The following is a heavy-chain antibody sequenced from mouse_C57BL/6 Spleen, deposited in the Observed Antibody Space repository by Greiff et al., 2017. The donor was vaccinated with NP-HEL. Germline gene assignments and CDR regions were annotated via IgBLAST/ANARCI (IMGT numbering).Heavy chain of an antibody. CDR2: INPSNGGT. V-gene: IGHV1-53*01. CDR1: GYTFTSYW. J-gene: IGHJ2*01. CDR3: AREVYGLDY. Sequence: LQPGTELVKPGASVKLSCKASGYTFTSYWMHWVKQRPGHGLEWIGNINPSNGGTNYTEKFKSKAPLPVHTSSRTSYMQLSSLTSEDSAVYYCAREVYGLDYWGQGTTLTVSS. D-gene: IGHD1-1*02.